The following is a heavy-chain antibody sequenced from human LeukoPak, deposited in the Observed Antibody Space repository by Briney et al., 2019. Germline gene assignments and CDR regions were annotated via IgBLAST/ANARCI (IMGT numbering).Heavy chain of an antibody. V-gene: IGHV1-2*02. CDR3: ARDYCSGGSCYLGAFDI. CDR2: INPNSGGT. D-gene: IGHD2-15*01. J-gene: IGHJ3*02. Sequence: ASVKVSSKASGYTFTGYYMHWVRQAPGQGLEWMGWINPNSGGTNYAQKFQGRVTMTRDTSISTAYVELRRLRCDDTAVYYCARDYCSGGSCYLGAFDIWGQGTMVTVSS. CDR1: GYTFTGYY.